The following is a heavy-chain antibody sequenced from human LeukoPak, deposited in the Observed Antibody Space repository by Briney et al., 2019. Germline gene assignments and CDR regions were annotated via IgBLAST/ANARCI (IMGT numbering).Heavy chain of an antibody. V-gene: IGHV3-7*03. CDR1: GFAFSSYW. CDR2: LNEDGSKR. CDR3: AKGGEDVVVPAAISFWFDP. J-gene: IGHJ5*02. Sequence: PGGSLRLSCAASGFAFSSYWMTWVRQAPGKGLEWVASLNEDGSKRSYVGSVKGRFTISRDNSKNTLYLQMNSLRAEDTAVYYCAKGGEDVVVPAAISFWFDPWGQGTLVTVSS. D-gene: IGHD2-2*02.